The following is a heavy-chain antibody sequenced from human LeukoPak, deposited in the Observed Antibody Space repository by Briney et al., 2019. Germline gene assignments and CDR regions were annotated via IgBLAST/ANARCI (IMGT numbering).Heavy chain of an antibody. CDR2: INHSGST. CDR1: GGSFSGYY. V-gene: IGHV4-34*01. CDR3: ARVGLSQVRGVLDY. Sequence: PSETLSLTCAVYGGSFSGYYWSWIRQPPGKGLEWIGEINHSGSTNYNPSLKSRVTISVDTSKNQFSLKLSSVTAADTAVYYCARVGLSQVRGVLDYWGQGTLATVSS. J-gene: IGHJ4*02. D-gene: IGHD3-10*01.